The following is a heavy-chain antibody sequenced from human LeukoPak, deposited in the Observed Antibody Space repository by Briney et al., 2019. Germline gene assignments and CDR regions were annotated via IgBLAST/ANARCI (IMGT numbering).Heavy chain of an antibody. CDR3: ARAGYSSGWYLGGFDY. D-gene: IGHD6-19*01. CDR1: GGSISSYY. J-gene: IGHJ4*02. Sequence: KASETLSLTCTVSGGSISSYYWSWIRQPPGKGLEWIGCIYYSGSTNYNPSLKSRVTISVDTSKNQFSLKLSSVTAADTAVYYCARAGYSSGWYLGGFDYWGQGTLVTVSS. CDR2: IYYSGST. V-gene: IGHV4-59*01.